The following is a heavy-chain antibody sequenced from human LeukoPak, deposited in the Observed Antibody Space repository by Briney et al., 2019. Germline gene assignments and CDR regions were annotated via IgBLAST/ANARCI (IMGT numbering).Heavy chain of an antibody. CDR3: AKSAAEWSGRYCYYYGMDV. D-gene: IGHD3-10*02. V-gene: IGHV3-23*01. CDR2: ISGSGGST. CDR1: GFTFSSYA. J-gene: IGHJ6*02. Sequence: GGSLRLSCAASGFTFSSYAMSWVRQAPGKGLEWVSAISGSGGSTYYADSVKGRFTISRDNSKNTLYLQMNSLRAEDTAVYYCAKSAAEWSGRYCYYYGMDVWGQGTTVTVSS.